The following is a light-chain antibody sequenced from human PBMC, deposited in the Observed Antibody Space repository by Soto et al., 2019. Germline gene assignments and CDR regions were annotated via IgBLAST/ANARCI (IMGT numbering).Light chain of an antibody. CDR2: EVS. V-gene: IGLV2-14*01. CDR1: SSDVGGYKY. J-gene: IGLJ1*01. Sequence: QSALTQPASVSGSPGQSTTISCTGTSSDVGGYKYVSWFQQYPGKAPRLIIYEVSIRPSGVSNRFSGSKSGNTASLTISGLQAEDEAYYYCNSYTRRGTRVFGTGTKVTVL. CDR3: NSYTRRGTRV.